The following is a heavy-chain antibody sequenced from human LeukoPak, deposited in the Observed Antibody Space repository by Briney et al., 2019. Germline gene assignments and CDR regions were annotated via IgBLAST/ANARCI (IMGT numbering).Heavy chain of an antibody. CDR3: ARVGPWVNPDYYYYYMDV. Sequence: GGSLRLSCAASGFTVSRNYMCWVRQGPGKGLESVSVIYSGATTYNADSVKGRFTISRDNAKNSVHLQMNSLRAEDTAVYYCARVGPWVNPDYYYYYMDVWGKGTTVTVSS. J-gene: IGHJ6*03. CDR1: GFTVSRNY. CDR2: IYSGATT. D-gene: IGHD1-14*01. V-gene: IGHV3-66*01.